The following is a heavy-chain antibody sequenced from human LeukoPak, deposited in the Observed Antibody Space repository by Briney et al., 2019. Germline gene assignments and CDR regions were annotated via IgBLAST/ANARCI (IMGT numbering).Heavy chain of an antibody. CDR3: ARSYCSSTTCRQNWFDP. CDR2: ISGSGDTT. J-gene: IGHJ5*02. V-gene: IGHV3-23*01. D-gene: IGHD2-2*01. Sequence: HPGGSLRLSCAASGFTFSSYAMTWVRQAPVKGLEWVSAISGSGDTTYYADSVKGRFTISRDNSKNTLYLQMNSLRAEDTAVYYCARSYCSSTTCRQNWFDPWGQGTLVTVSS. CDR1: GFTFSSYA.